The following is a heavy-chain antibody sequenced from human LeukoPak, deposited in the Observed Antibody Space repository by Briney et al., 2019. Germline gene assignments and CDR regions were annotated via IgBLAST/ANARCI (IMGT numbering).Heavy chain of an antibody. CDR3: AKDLEGPTSN. CDR2: IYYSGST. V-gene: IGHV4-39*07. CDR1: GVSISSSSYY. J-gene: IGHJ1*01. D-gene: IGHD1-26*01. Sequence: PSETLSLTCTVSGVSISSSSYYWGWIRQPPGKGLEWIGSIYYSGSTYYNPSLKSRVTISVDTSKNQFSLKLNSVTAADTAVYYCAKDLEGPTSNWGQGTLVTVSS.